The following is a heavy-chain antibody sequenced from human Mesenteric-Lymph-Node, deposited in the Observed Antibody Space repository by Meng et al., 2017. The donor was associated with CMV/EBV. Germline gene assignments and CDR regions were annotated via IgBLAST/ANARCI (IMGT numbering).Heavy chain of an antibody. Sequence: GESLKISCAASGFTFSSYWMHWVRQAPGKGLVWVSRISSDGSSTTYADSVKGRFTISRDNAKNTLYLQMNSLRAEDTAVYYCARGGGGCSSTSCRYYYYGMDVWGQGTTVTVSS. CDR1: GFTFSSYW. CDR3: ARGGGGCSSTSCRYYYYGMDV. CDR2: ISSDGSST. J-gene: IGHJ6*02. V-gene: IGHV3-74*01. D-gene: IGHD2-2*01.